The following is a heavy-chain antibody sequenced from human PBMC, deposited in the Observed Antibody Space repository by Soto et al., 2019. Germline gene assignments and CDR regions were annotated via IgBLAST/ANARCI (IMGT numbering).Heavy chain of an antibody. V-gene: IGHV2-5*02. CDR3: ANSRNLITEDAQVGDFDY. Sequence: QITLKESGPTQVKPTQTLTLTCSFSGFSLNTDGEGVGWVRQPPGEALEWLALIYWDDTERYSPSLKTRLTITKDPSKNQVVLIMTNMAPVDTATYYCANSRNLITEDAQVGDFDYWGQGTLVTVSS. CDR1: GFSLNTDGEG. D-gene: IGHD3-10*01. CDR2: IYWDDTE. J-gene: IGHJ4*02.